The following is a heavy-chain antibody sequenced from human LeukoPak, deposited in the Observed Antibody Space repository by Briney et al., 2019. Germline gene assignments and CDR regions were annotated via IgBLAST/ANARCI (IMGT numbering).Heavy chain of an antibody. CDR3: ARDPGSSAFDS. V-gene: IGHV3-7*01. CDR1: GFTFSSYW. D-gene: IGHD5/OR15-5a*01. CDR2: INRDGSVR. Sequence: GGSLRLSCAASGFTFSSYWMSWVRQPPEKGLEFVANINRDGSVRNYVDSVKGRFTISRDNAENSMHLQMNSLRADDTAVYYCARDPGSSAFDSWGQGTLVTVSS. J-gene: IGHJ4*02.